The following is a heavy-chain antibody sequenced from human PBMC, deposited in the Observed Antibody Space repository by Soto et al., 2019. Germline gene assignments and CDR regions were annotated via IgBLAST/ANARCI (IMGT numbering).Heavy chain of an antibody. CDR1: GYTFTSYG. CDR2: ISASNGNT. Sequence: QVQLVQSGAEVKKPGASVKVSCTASGYTFTSYGISWVRQAPGQGLERMGWISASNGNTNYAQKLQGRVTMTSDTSTSTSYMELRSLRSDDTAVYYCARDQGQLVRTLVYFDYVGQGTLVTVSS. D-gene: IGHD6-13*01. J-gene: IGHJ4*02. V-gene: IGHV1-18*01. CDR3: ARDQGQLVRTLVYFDY.